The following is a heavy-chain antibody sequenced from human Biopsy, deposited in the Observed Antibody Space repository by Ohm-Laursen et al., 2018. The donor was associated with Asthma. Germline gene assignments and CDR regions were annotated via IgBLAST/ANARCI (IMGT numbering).Heavy chain of an antibody. Sequence: GTLSLTCTVSPGSINDYYWNWIRQFPGKGLEWIGYVHSTGGTRFNPSLKSRLTISVDTSVDQVSLKLTSVTAADTAVYYCARATSTWSQSGPHYFDHWGQGTLVTVSS. D-gene: IGHD6-13*01. CDR2: VHSTGGT. J-gene: IGHJ4*02. V-gene: IGHV4-59*01. CDR1: PGSINDYY. CDR3: ARATSTWSQSGPHYFDH.